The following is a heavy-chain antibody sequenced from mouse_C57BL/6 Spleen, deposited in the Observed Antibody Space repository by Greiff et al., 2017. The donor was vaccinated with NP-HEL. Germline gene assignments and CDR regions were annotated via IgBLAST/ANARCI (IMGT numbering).Heavy chain of an antibody. CDR1: GYTFTSYW. J-gene: IGHJ2*01. CDR2: IYPGSGST. V-gene: IGHV1-55*01. Sequence: QVQLQQPGAELVKPGASVKMSCKASGYTFTSYWITWVKQRPGQGLEWIGDIYPGSGSTNYNEKFKSKATLTVDTSSSTAYMQLSSLTSEDSAVYYCARYELYSITTVVAPFDYWGQGTTLTVSS. D-gene: IGHD1-1*01. CDR3: ARYELYSITTVVAPFDY.